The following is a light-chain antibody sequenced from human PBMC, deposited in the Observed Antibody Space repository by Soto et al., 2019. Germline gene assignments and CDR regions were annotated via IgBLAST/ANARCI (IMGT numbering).Light chain of an antibody. CDR3: HSFDSRLIGLL. V-gene: IGLV1-40*01. J-gene: IGLJ2*01. Sequence: QSALTQPPSVTGAPGQRVTISCTGSNSNIGAGYDVHWYRQFPGTAPKLLIYGNINRPSGVPDRFSGSKPGTSASLAITGLQAEDEAHYYCHSFDSRLIGLLFGGGTKLTVL. CDR1: NSNIGAGYD. CDR2: GNI.